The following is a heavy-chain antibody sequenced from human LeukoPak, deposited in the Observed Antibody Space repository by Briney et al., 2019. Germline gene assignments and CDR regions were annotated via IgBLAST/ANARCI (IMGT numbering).Heavy chain of an antibody. Sequence: ASVKVSCKASGYTFTSYGISWVRQAPGQGLKWMGWISAYNGNTNYAQKFQGRVTMTRDTSTSTVYMELSSLRSEDTAVYYCARQFSIVVVPAAVNWFDPWGQGTLVTVSS. J-gene: IGHJ5*02. V-gene: IGHV1-18*01. CDR1: GYTFTSYG. D-gene: IGHD2-2*01. CDR3: ARQFSIVVVPAAVNWFDP. CDR2: ISAYNGNT.